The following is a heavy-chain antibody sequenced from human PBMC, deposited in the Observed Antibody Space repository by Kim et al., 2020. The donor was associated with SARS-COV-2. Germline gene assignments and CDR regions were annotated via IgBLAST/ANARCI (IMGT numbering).Heavy chain of an antibody. CDR2: IYTSGST. D-gene: IGHD6-6*01. V-gene: IGHV4-61*02. CDR1: GGSISSGSYY. J-gene: IGHJ6*02. CDR3: ARDPEYSSSSGYYGMDV. Sequence: SETLSLTCTVSGGSISSGSYYWSWIRQPAGKGLEWIGRIYTSGSTNYNPSLKSRVTISVDTSKNQFSLKLSSVTAADTAVYYCARDPEYSSSSGYYGMDVWGQGTTVTVSS.